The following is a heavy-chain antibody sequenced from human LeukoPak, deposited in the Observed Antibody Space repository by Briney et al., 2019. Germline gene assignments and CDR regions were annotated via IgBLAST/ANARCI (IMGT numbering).Heavy chain of an antibody. CDR3: ARGRGYCSGGSCFNWFDP. CDR1: GGSISSYY. J-gene: IGHJ5*02. CDR2: IYYSGST. V-gene: IGHV4-59*01. Sequence: PSETLSLTCTVSGGSISSYYWSWIRQPPGKGLGWIGYIYYSGSTNYNPSLKSRVTISVDTSKNQFSLRLSSVTAADTAVYYCARGRGYCSGGSCFNWFDPWGQGTLVTVSS. D-gene: IGHD2-15*01.